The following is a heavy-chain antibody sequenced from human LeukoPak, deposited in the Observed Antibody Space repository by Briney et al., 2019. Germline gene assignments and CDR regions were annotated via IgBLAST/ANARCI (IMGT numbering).Heavy chain of an antibody. CDR2: INPNSGGT. Sequence: ASVKVSCKASGYTFTGYYMHWVRQAPGQGLEWMGWINPNSGGTNYAQKFQGRVTMTRDTSISTAYMELSRLKSDASAGYYCARDLEDIVATYGVDYWGQGTLVTVSS. D-gene: IGHD5-12*01. CDR1: GYTFTGYY. CDR3: ARDLEDIVATYGVDY. V-gene: IGHV1-2*02. J-gene: IGHJ4*02.